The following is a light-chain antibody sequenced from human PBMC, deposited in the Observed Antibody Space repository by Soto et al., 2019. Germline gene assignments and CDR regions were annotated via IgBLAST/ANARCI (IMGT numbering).Light chain of an antibody. V-gene: IGLV2-18*01. CDR2: EVT. J-gene: IGLJ3*02. CDR1: SSDVDSYNR. Sequence: QSALTQPPSVSGSPGQSVTISCTGTSSDVDSYNRVSWYQQPPGTAPKLIIYEVTHRPSGVPNRFSGSKSGKTASLTISGLQAEDEADYYCSLLTPSTTWVFGGGTKVTVL. CDR3: SLLTPSTTWV.